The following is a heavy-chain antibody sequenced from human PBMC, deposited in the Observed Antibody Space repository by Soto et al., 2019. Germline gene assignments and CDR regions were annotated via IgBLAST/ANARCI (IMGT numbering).Heavy chain of an antibody. CDR1: GYSFTSYG. CDR2: ISTYNGLT. Sequence: QLQLVQSGAEVKQPGASVKVYCKASGYSFTSYGINWVRQAPGQGPEWMGRISTYNGLTKYAQKFQGRVTMTKDTSTSTAYMELRSLRYDDTAVYYCARDLREGYNFGDWFEPWGQGTLVTVSS. CDR3: ARDLREGYNFGDWFEP. D-gene: IGHD1-1*01. J-gene: IGHJ5*02. V-gene: IGHV1-18*04.